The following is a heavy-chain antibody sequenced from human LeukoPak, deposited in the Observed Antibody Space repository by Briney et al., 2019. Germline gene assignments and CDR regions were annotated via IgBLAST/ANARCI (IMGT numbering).Heavy chain of an antibody. V-gene: IGHV4-34*01. CDR3: ARGRTTVVPLPVRVYYGTDV. J-gene: IGHJ6*02. D-gene: IGHD4-23*01. CDR1: GGSSSGYY. Sequence: SETLSLTCAVYGGSSSGYYWSWIRQSPGKGLEWIGEIIHSGSINYNYNPSLKSRVTISVDTSKNQFSLKLSSVTAADTAVYFCARGRTTVVPLPVRVYYGTDVWGQGTTVTVSS. CDR2: IIHSGSINY.